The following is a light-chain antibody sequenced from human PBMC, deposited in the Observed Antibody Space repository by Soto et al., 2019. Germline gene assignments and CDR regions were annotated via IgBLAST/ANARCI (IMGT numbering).Light chain of an antibody. CDR2: LNSDGSH. CDR3: QTWGTGVPV. J-gene: IGLJ2*01. V-gene: IGLV4-69*01. Sequence: QPVLTQSPSASASLGASVKLTCTLSSGHSSYAIAWHQQQPEKGPRYLMKLNSDGSHSKGDGIPDRFSGSSSGAERYLTISSLQSEDEADYYCQTWGTGVPVFGGGTKGTVL. CDR1: SGHSSYA.